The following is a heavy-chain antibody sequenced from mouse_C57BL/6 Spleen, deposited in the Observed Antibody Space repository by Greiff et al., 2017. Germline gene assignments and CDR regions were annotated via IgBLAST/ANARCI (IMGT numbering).Heavy chain of an antibody. CDR1: GYSITSGYY. CDR2: ISYDGSN. V-gene: IGHV3-6*01. CDR3: AREITTAYFDY. Sequence: EVQRVESGPGLVKPSQSLSLTCSVTGYSITSGYYWNWIRQFPGNKLEWMGYISYDGSNNYNPSLKNRISITRDTSKNQFFLKLNSVTTEDTATYYCAREITTAYFDYWGQGTTLTVSS. J-gene: IGHJ2*01. D-gene: IGHD1-2*01.